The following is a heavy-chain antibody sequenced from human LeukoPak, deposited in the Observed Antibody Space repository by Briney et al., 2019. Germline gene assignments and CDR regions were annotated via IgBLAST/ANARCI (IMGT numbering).Heavy chain of an antibody. V-gene: IGHV4-34*01. D-gene: IGHD3-22*01. CDR3: ARGPYYYDSSGYLNY. J-gene: IGHJ4*02. CDR1: GGSFSGYS. Sequence: SETLSLTCAVYGGSFSGYSWSWIRQPPGKGLEWIGEINHSGSTNYNPSLKSRVTLSVDTSKNQFSLKLSSVTAADTAVYYCARGPYYYDSSGYLNYWGQGTMVTVSS. CDR2: INHSGST.